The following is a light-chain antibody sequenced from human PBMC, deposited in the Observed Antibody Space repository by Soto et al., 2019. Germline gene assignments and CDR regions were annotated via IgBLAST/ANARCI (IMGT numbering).Light chain of an antibody. CDR3: QQYNSFTWT. CDR1: QSISSW. J-gene: IGKJ1*01. Sequence: DIQMTQSPSTLSASVGDRVTITCRASQSISSWLAWYQQKPGKAPKLLIYQASSLETGVPSRFSGSGSGTEVTLPISSLQPDDFATYFCQQYNSFTWTFGQGTKVEIK. V-gene: IGKV1-5*03. CDR2: QAS.